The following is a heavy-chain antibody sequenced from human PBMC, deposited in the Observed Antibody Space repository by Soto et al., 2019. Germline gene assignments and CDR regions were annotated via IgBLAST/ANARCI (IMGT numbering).Heavy chain of an antibody. D-gene: IGHD3-9*01. J-gene: IGHJ6*02. Sequence: SVKVSCKASGGTFSRHSISWVRQAPGQGLEWMGGIIPIFGTANYAQKFQGRVTITADKSTSTAYMELSSLRSEDTAVYYCARLRYPSYYYYYGMDFWGQVTTVTVSS. V-gene: IGHV1-69*06. CDR1: GGTFSRHS. CDR3: ARLRYPSYYYYYGMDF. CDR2: IIPIFGTA.